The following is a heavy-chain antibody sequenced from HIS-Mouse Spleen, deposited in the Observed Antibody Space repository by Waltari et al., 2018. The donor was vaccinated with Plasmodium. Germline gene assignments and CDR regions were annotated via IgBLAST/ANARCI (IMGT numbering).Heavy chain of an antibody. Sequence: LVESGGGVVQPGRSLRLSCAASGFTFSSYAMHWVRQAPGKGLEWVAVISYDGSNKYYADSVKGRFTISRDNSKNTLYLQMNSLRAEDTAVYYCAREGGYCSGGSCYSGQGFDIWGQGTMVTVSS. CDR3: AREGGYCSGGSCYSGQGFDI. CDR2: ISYDGSNK. V-gene: IGHV3-30-3*01. D-gene: IGHD2-15*01. CDR1: GFTFSSYA. J-gene: IGHJ3*02.